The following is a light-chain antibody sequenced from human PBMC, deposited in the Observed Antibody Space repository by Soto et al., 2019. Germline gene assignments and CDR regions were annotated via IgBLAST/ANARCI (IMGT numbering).Light chain of an antibody. CDR2: STI. Sequence: QAVVTQEPSLTVSPGGTVTLTCASSTGAVTDGYYPTWFQQKPGQAPRALIYSTINQHSWTPARFSGSLLGGKAALTLSGVQPEDEAEYYCLLYYGGALWVFGGGTKLTVL. J-gene: IGLJ3*02. CDR1: TGAVTDGYY. V-gene: IGLV7-43*01. CDR3: LLYYGGALWV.